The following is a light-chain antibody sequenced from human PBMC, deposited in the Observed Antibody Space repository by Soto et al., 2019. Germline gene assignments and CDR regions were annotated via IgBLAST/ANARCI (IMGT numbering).Light chain of an antibody. Sequence: EVVMTQSPATLSVSPGDRATLSCRASQSVSNNLAWYQQKPGQAPRLLIYGASTGATGLPARFSASGSGTEFTLTISSLQSEDFAVYYCHQYNNWPPYTFGQGTKLEIK. J-gene: IGKJ2*01. CDR1: QSVSNN. CDR2: GAS. V-gene: IGKV3-15*01. CDR3: HQYNNWPPYT.